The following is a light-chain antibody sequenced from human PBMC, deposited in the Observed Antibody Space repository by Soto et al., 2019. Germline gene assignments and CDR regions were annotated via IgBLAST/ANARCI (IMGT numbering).Light chain of an antibody. J-gene: IGKJ5*01. CDR1: QSVNSN. V-gene: IGKV3-15*01. CDR3: QQYNNWPPSIT. Sequence: EIVMTQSPATLAVSPGGRATLSCRASQSVNSNLAWYQQRPGQAPRLLIYDASTRATGIPAKFSGSGSGTEFTLTISSLQSEDFLVYYCQQYNNWPPSITFGQGTRLEIK. CDR2: DAS.